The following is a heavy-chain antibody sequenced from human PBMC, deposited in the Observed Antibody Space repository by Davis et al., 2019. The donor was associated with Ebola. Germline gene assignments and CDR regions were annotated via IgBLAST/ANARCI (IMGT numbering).Heavy chain of an antibody. Sequence: ASVKVSCKASGYTFTSYGISWVRQAPGQGLEWMGWISAHSGDTNYSQKLQARVTMTTDTSTSTAYMELRSLRSDDTAVYYCARDRITIFELYFDGMDVWGQGTTVTVSS. J-gene: IGHJ6*02. V-gene: IGHV1-18*01. CDR3: ARDRITIFELYFDGMDV. D-gene: IGHD3-3*01. CDR2: ISAHSGDT. CDR1: GYTFTSYG.